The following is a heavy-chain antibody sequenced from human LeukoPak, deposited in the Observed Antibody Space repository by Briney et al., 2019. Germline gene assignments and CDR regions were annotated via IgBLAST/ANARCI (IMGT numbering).Heavy chain of an antibody. Sequence: GGSLRLSCAASGFTFSSYWMSWVRQAPGKGLEWVANIKQDGSEKYYVDSAKGRFTISRDNAKSSLYLQMNSLRAEDTAVYYCARVVRYSGSYYYDYWGQGTLVTVSS. CDR3: ARVVRYSGSYYYDY. CDR1: GFTFSSYW. D-gene: IGHD1-26*01. V-gene: IGHV3-7*01. J-gene: IGHJ4*02. CDR2: IKQDGSEK.